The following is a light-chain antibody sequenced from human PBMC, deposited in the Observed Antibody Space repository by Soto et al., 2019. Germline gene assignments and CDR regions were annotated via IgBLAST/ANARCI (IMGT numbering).Light chain of an antibody. CDR2: EAS. CDR1: QGVSNY. Sequence: IPLTQSPSSLAASIGDRVTITCRASQGVSNYLACFQQRPGQVPKCLIYEASSWQTGVPSRFSGSRSGTDFTLTITSLQPEDFATYYCQQYNSYPITFGQGTRLEIK. V-gene: IGKV1-16*01. J-gene: IGKJ5*01. CDR3: QQYNSYPIT.